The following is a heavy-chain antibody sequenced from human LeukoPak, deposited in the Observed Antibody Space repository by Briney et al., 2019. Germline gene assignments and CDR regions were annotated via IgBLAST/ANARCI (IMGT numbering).Heavy chain of an antibody. V-gene: IGHV3-74*01. J-gene: IGHJ3*02. CDR3: ARRMAANAFDI. CDR2: IYPDGSRT. CDR1: GVTFSSYW. Sequence: PGGSLRLSCTASGVTFSSYWMHWVRQAPGKGLVWVSRIYPDGSRTDYADSVKGRFTISRDNSQNTLYLQMNSLRTEDTAVYYCARRMAANAFDIWGQGTMVTVSS. D-gene: IGHD5-24*01.